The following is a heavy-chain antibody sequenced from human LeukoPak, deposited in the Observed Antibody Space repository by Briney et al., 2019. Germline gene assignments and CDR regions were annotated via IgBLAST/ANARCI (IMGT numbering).Heavy chain of an antibody. CDR2: IYHSGST. D-gene: IGHD2-2*02. J-gene: IGHJ4*02. V-gene: IGHV4-4*02. CDR1: GDSISSSNW. CDR3: ARVNTVATRPFDY. Sequence: SETLSLTCAVSGDSISSSNWWGWVRQPPGKGLEWIGEIYHSGSTNYNSSLKSRVTISVDKPKNQFSLTLSSVTAADTAVYDCARVNTVATRPFDYWGQGTLVTVSS.